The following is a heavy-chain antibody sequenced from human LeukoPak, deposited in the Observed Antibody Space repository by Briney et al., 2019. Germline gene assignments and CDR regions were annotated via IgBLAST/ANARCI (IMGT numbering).Heavy chain of an antibody. CDR3: AIVARGCSITSCYIDS. CDR2: VSATGSNT. V-gene: IGHV3-23*01. CDR1: GFSISSYA. Sequence: GGSLRLSCAVSGFSISSYAMSWVRQAPGKGLEWVSAVSATGSNTYYGDSVKGRFTISRDNSKNTLYLQMNSLRVEDTAVYHCAIVARGCSITSCYIDSWGQGTLVTVSS. J-gene: IGHJ4*02. D-gene: IGHD2-2*01.